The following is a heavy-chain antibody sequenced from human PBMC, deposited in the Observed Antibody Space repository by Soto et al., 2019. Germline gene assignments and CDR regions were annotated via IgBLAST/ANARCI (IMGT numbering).Heavy chain of an antibody. V-gene: IGHV1-3*01. D-gene: IGHD3-10*01. CDR2: TNAGNGNT. CDR1: GYTFTTYA. J-gene: IGHJ4*02. CDR3: AREEWFFPEE. Sequence: QVQLVQSGAEVKKPGASVKVSCKASGYTFTTYAMHWVRQAPGQRLEWMGWTNAGNGNTKYSQKFQGRVTITRDTSASTAYMELSRLSSEDTAVYYCAREEWFFPEEWGQGTLVTVSS.